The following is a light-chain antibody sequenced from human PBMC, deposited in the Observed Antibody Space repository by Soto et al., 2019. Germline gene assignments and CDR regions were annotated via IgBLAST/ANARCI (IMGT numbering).Light chain of an antibody. Sequence: QSVLTQPTSASGTPGQRVTISCSGSSSNIGSNTVNWYQQLPGTANELLIYSNNQRPSGVPDRFSGSKSGTSASLAISGLQSEDEADYYCAAWDDSLNGSVVFGVGTQLTVL. CDR3: AAWDDSLNGSVV. V-gene: IGLV1-44*01. CDR1: SSNIGSNT. J-gene: IGLJ2*01. CDR2: SNN.